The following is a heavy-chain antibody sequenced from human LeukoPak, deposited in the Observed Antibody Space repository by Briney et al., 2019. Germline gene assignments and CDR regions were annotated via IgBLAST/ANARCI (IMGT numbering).Heavy chain of an antibody. V-gene: IGHV3-21*01. Sequence: GGSLRLSCAASGFTFSSYSINWVRQAPGKGLEWVSSISSSSSYIYYADSVKGRFTISRDNAKNSLYLQMNSLRAEDTAVYYCARDPYSGYRERALDYWGQGTLVTVSS. CDR1: GFTFSSYS. J-gene: IGHJ4*02. CDR3: ARDPYSGYRERALDY. D-gene: IGHD5-12*01. CDR2: ISSSSSYI.